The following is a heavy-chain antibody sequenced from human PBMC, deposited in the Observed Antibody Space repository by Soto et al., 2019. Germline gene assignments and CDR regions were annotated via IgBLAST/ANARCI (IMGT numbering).Heavy chain of an antibody. CDR1: GYTFTSYG. V-gene: IGHV1-18*01. J-gene: IGHJ4*02. Sequence: QVHLVQSGAEVKKPGASVKVSCKASGYTFTSYGITWVRQAPGQGLEWMGWISAHNGNTDYAQKLQGRVIVTRDTSTSTAYMELRSLISDDTAVYYCARRRYGDYWGQGDLVTVSS. CDR2: ISAHNGNT. D-gene: IGHD1-1*01. CDR3: ARRRYGDY.